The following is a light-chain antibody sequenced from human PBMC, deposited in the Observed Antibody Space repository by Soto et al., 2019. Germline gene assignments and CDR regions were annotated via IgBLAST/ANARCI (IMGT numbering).Light chain of an antibody. CDR1: SSDVGTYNY. CDR2: EVT. V-gene: IGLV2-14*01. J-gene: IGLJ1*01. CDR3: SSYTGSSTLYV. Sequence: QSALTQPASVSGSPGQSITISCTGTSSDVGTYNYVSWYQQHPGKAPKVRIYEVTYRPSGVSNRFSGSKSGNTASLTISGLQAEDEAEYYCSSYTGSSTLYVFGTGTKVTVL.